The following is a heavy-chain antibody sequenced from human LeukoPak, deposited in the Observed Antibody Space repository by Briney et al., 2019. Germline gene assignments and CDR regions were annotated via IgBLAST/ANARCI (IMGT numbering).Heavy chain of an antibody. J-gene: IGHJ4*02. V-gene: IGHV3-23*01. CDR2: TSGSGGST. CDR3: ARPLTGTAYFDS. Sequence: GGSLRLSCAASGFTFSSYAMSWVRQAPGKGLEWVSATSGSGGSTYYADSVKGRFTISRDNSKNTLYLQMNSLRAEDTAVYYCARPLTGTAYFDSWGQGTLVTVSS. D-gene: IGHD1/OR15-1a*01. CDR1: GFTFSSYA.